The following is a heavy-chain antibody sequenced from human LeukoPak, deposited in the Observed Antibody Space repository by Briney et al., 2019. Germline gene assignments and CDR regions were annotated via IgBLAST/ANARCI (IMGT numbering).Heavy chain of an antibody. CDR3: ARGRGYSGYGFDY. CDR2: IWYDGSNK. D-gene: IGHD5-12*01. J-gene: IGHJ4*02. CDR1: GFTLSSYG. V-gene: IGHV3-33*01. Sequence: GGSLRLSCAASGFTLSSYGMHWVRQAPGKGLEWVAVIWYDGSNKYYADSVKGRFTISRDNSKNTLYLQMNSLRAEDTAVYYCARGRGYSGYGFDYWGQGTLVTVSS.